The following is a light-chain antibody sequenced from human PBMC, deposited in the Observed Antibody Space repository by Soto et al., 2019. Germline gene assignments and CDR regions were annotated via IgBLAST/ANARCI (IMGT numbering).Light chain of an antibody. CDR3: SSYTSSSTYV. Sequence: QSVLTQPPSVSGSPVHSVTISCTGTSSDVGSYNRVSWYQQPPGTAPKVMIYEVSNRPSGVPDRFSGSKSDNTASLTISGLQAEDEADYYCSSYTSSSTYVFGTGTKVTVL. J-gene: IGLJ1*01. CDR1: SSDVGSYNR. CDR2: EVS. V-gene: IGLV2-18*02.